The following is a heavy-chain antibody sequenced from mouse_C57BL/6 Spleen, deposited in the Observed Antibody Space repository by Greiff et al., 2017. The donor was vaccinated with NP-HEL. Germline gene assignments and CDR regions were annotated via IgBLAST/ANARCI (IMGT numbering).Heavy chain of an antibody. D-gene: IGHD2-2*01. Sequence: VLGVESGPGLVAPSQSLSITCTVSGFSLTSYGVSWVRQPPGKGLEWLGVIWGDGSTNYHSALISRLSISKDNSKSQVFLKLNSLQTDDTATYYCAKQDRSTMVTAGGDWGQGTLVTVSA. CDR2: IWGDGST. V-gene: IGHV2-3*01. CDR3: AKQDRSTMVTAGGD. CDR1: GFSLTSYG. J-gene: IGHJ3*01.